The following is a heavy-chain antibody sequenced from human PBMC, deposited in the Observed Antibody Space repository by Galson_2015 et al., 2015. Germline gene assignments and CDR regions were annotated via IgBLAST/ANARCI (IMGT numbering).Heavy chain of an antibody. CDR3: TRADEGARFETIFDY. CDR2: IRSKAYGGTT. CDR1: GFTFGDYA. Sequence: SLRLSCAASGFTFGDYAMSWFRQAPGKGLEWVGFIRSKAYGGTTEYAASVKGRFTISRDDSKSIAYLQMNSLKTEDTAVYYCTRADEGARFETIFDYWGQGTLVTVSS. J-gene: IGHJ4*02. V-gene: IGHV3-49*03. D-gene: IGHD1-26*01.